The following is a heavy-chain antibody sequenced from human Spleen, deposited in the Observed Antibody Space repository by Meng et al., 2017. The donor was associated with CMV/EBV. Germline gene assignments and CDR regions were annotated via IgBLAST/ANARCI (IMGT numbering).Heavy chain of an antibody. CDR2: IYYSGST. CDR1: GGSISSSSYY. J-gene: IGHJ4*02. CDR3: ARDLIAYCGGDCYPGGYTFDS. V-gene: IGHV4-39*07. Sequence: SETLSLTCTVSGGSISSSSYYWGWIRQPPGKGLEWIGSIYYSGSTYYNPSLKSRVTISVDTSKNQFSLKLSSVTAADTAVYYCARDLIAYCGGDCYPGGYTFDSWGRGALVTVSS. D-gene: IGHD2-21*01.